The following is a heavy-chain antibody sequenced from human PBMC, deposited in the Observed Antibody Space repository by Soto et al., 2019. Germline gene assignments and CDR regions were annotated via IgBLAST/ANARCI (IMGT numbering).Heavy chain of an antibody. CDR1: GFTFSSYD. V-gene: IGHV3-13*01. CDR2: IGTAGDT. J-gene: IGHJ6*02. Sequence: GESLKISCAASGFTFSSYDMHWVRQATGKGLEWVSAIGTAGDTYYPGSVKGRFTISRENAKNSLYLQMNSLRAGDTAVYYCARDRGGLAGMDVWGQGTTVTVSS. D-gene: IGHD6-13*01. CDR3: ARDRGGLAGMDV.